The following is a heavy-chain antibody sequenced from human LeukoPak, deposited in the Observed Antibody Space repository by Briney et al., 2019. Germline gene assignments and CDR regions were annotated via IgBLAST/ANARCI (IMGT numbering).Heavy chain of an antibody. CDR1: GFTFSSYV. CDR2: ISYDGTNK. CDR3: AKDYYGSVSSSYGMDV. V-gene: IGHV3-30-3*01. Sequence: PGGSLRLSCAASGFTFSSYVIHWVRQAPGKGLEWVAMISYDGTNKYYADSVKGRFTISRDNSKNTLYLQMNSLETEDTAVYFCAKDYYGSVSSSYGMDVWGQGTTVTVSS. J-gene: IGHJ6*02. D-gene: IGHD3-10*01.